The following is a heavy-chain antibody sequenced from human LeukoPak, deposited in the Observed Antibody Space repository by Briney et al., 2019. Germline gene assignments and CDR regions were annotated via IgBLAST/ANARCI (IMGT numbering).Heavy chain of an antibody. V-gene: IGHV3-21*01. CDR3: VSGNDPDSTWENYRLDAFDI. Sequence: GGSLRLSCAASGYTFSHYSVNWVRQAPGKGREWVSSISSNRDYIYYADSVKGRFTISRDNTKSSLYLQMNSLRAEDTAVYYCVSGNDPDSTWENYRLDAFDIWGQGTTVIVSS. D-gene: IGHD3-16*02. CDR1: GYTFSHYS. CDR2: ISSNRDYI. J-gene: IGHJ3*02.